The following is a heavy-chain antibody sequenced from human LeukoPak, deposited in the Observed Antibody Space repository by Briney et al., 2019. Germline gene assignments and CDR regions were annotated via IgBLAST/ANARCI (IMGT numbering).Heavy chain of an antibody. CDR3: ARAYGDHADY. Sequence: SETPSLTCTVSGGSISSSSYYWGWIRQPPGQGLEWIGSIYYSGSTYYNPSLKSRVTISVDTSKNQFSLKLNSVTAADTAVYYCARAYGDHADYWGQGILVTVSS. CDR2: IYYSGST. D-gene: IGHD4-17*01. V-gene: IGHV4-39*07. CDR1: GGSISSSSYY. J-gene: IGHJ4*02.